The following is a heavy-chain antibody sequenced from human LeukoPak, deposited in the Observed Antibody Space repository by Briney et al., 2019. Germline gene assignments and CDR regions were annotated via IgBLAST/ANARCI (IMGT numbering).Heavy chain of an antibody. D-gene: IGHD4-17*01. V-gene: IGHV1-2*02. Sequence: APAKVSCKASGYTFTGYYVHWVRQAPGRGLEWMGWINPNSGDTNYAQKFQGRVTMTRDTSISTAYMELSRLRSDDTAVYYCARDNPQTTVTTVADAFDIWGQGTMVTVSS. J-gene: IGHJ3*02. CDR1: GYTFTGYY. CDR3: ARDNPQTTVTTVADAFDI. CDR2: INPNSGDT.